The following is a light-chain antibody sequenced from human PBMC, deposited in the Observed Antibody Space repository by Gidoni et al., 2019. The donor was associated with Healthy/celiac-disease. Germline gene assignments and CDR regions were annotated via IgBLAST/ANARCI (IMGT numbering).Light chain of an antibody. CDR2: GAS. CDR3: QQYGSSPPWT. Sequence: EIVLTHTPTTLSLSPGERATLSCRASQSVSSSYLGWYHQKPGRAPRLLIYGASSRATGIPDRFSGSGSGTDFSLTISRLEREDFAVYYCQQYGSSPPWTFGQGTKVEIK. CDR1: QSVSSSY. J-gene: IGKJ1*01. V-gene: IGKV3-20*01.